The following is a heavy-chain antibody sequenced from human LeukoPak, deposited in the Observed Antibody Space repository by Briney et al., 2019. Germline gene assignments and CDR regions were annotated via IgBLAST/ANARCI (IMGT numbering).Heavy chain of an antibody. CDR1: GFTFSSYG. CDR3: AKAGIPMTAFNWFDP. J-gene: IGHJ5*02. V-gene: IGHV3-33*06. D-gene: IGHD3-3*01. CDR2: IWYDGSNK. Sequence: PGGSLRLSCAASGFTFSSYGMHWVRQAPGKGLEWVAVIWYDGSNKYYADSVKGRFTISRDNSKNTLYLQMNNLRAEDTAVYYCAKAGIPMTAFNWFDPWGQGTLVTVSS.